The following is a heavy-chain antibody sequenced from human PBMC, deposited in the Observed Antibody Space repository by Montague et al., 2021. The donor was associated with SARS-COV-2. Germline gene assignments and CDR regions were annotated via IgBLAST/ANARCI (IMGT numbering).Heavy chain of an antibody. CDR2: IDHSGST. J-gene: IGHJ4*02. Sequence: SETLSLTCAVYGRSLSGYDWSWIRQSPGKGLEWIGEIDHSGSTKYNPSLKSRLTLSVDTPKNQFSLKLSSVTAADTAVYYCARGRVEITMIAVVFTGGIYYYDYWGRGTLVTVST. CDR3: ARGRVEITMIAVVFTGGIYYYDY. D-gene: IGHD3-22*01. V-gene: IGHV4-34*01. CDR1: GRSLSGYD.